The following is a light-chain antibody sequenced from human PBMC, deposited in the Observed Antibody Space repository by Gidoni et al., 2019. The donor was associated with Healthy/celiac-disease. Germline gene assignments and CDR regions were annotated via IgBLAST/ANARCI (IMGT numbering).Light chain of an antibody. CDR2: TAS. CDR1: QSISSW. Sequence: DIQMTQSPSTLSASVGDRVTITCRASQSISSWLAWYQQKPGKAPKLLIYTASSLESGVPSRFRGSGSGTDFPLTISSLQPDDFATYYCQQYNSYPPLTFXQXTKVEIK. CDR3: QQYNSYPPLT. J-gene: IGKJ1*01. V-gene: IGKV1-5*03.